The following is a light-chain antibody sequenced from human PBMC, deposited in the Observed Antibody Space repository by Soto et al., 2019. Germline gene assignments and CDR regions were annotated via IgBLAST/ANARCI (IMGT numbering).Light chain of an antibody. CDR3: QQYGSSPIT. Sequence: EIVLTQSPGTLSLSPGERATLSCRASQSVSSSYLAWYQQKPGQAPRLLIYGASSRATGIPDRFSGSGSGTDFTLTIIRLVPEDFAVYYCQQYGSSPITLGQGTRLEIK. V-gene: IGKV3-20*01. CDR2: GAS. CDR1: QSVSSSY. J-gene: IGKJ5*01.